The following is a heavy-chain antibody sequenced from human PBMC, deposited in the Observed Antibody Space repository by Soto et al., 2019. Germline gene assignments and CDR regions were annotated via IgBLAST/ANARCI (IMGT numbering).Heavy chain of an antibody. V-gene: IGHV1-69*13. Sequence: AASVKVSCKASGGTFSSYAISWVRQAPGQGLEWMGWIIPIFGTANYAQNFQGRVTITADEYTSTAYMELSSLRSEDTAVYYCARVGSDFWSGYRYYYYYGMDVGGQGTTVPVSS. CDR1: GGTFSSYA. CDR3: ARVGSDFWSGYRYYYYYGMDV. D-gene: IGHD3-3*01. CDR2: IIPIFGTA. J-gene: IGHJ6*02.